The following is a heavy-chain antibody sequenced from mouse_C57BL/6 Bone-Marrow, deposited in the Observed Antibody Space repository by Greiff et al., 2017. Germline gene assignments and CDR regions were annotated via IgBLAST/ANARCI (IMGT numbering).Heavy chain of an antibody. CDR2: LNPNNGGT. Sequence: VQLKQSGPELVKPGASVKISCKASGYTFTDYYMNWVKQSHGKSLEWIGDLNPNNGGTSYNQKFKGKATLTVDKSSSTAYMELRSLTSEDSAVYYCARWANYYGKDFDVWGTGTTVTVSS. CDR3: ARWANYYGKDFDV. D-gene: IGHD1-1*01. J-gene: IGHJ1*03. V-gene: IGHV1-26*01. CDR1: GYTFTDYY.